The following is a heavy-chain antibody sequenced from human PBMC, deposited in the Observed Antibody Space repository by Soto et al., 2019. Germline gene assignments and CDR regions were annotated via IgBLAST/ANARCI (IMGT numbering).Heavy chain of an antibody. CDR1: GGTFSSYT. Sequence: GASVKVSCKASGGTFSSYTISWVRQAPGQGLEWMGRIIPILGIANYAQKFQGRVTITADKSTSTAYMELSSLRSEDTAVYYCARTRGLTTYYYYGMDVWGQGTTVTVSS. J-gene: IGHJ6*02. CDR3: ARTRGLTTYYYYGMDV. CDR2: IIPILGIA. V-gene: IGHV1-69*02. D-gene: IGHD1-1*01.